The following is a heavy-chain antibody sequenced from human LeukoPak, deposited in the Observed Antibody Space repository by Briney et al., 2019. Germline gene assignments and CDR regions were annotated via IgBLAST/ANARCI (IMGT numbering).Heavy chain of an antibody. CDR2: INPNSGGT. CDR3: ARDPYSSSWYYYYYGMDV. V-gene: IGHV1-2*02. J-gene: IGHJ6*02. Sequence: ASVKVSCKASGYTFTGYYMHWARQAPGQGLEWMGWINPNSGGTNYAQKFQGRVTMTRDTSISTAYMELSRLRSDDTAVYYCARDPYSSSWYYYYYGMDVWGQGTTVTVSS. CDR1: GYTFTGYY. D-gene: IGHD6-13*01.